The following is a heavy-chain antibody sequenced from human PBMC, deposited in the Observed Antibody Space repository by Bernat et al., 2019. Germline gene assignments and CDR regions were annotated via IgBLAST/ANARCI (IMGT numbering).Heavy chain of an antibody. Sequence: EVQLVESGGGLVQPGRSLRLSCAASGFTFDDYAMHWVRQTPGKGLEWVSGISWNSHNKGYAEFVKGRFTISRDNAKNSLHLQMHSLRAEDTAVYYCAKTRITMIVVVIHDAFDIWGQGTMVTVSS. CDR3: AKTRITMIVVVIHDAFDI. CDR2: ISWNSHNK. J-gene: IGHJ3*02. D-gene: IGHD3-22*01. V-gene: IGHV3-9*01. CDR1: GFTFDDYA.